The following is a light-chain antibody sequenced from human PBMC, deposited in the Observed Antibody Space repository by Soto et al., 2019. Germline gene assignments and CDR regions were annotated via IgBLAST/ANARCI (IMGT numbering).Light chain of an antibody. Sequence: QSVLTQPASVSGSPGQSITISCTGTNSDVGDYNYVSWYQLHPGKAPKLMIYEVSNRPSGVSDRFSGSKSDNTASLTISGLQTEDEADYFCSSYTNSNRTLYVFGTGTKLTVL. V-gene: IGLV2-14*01. CDR1: NSDVGDYNY. J-gene: IGLJ1*01. CDR3: SSYTNSNRTLYV. CDR2: EVS.